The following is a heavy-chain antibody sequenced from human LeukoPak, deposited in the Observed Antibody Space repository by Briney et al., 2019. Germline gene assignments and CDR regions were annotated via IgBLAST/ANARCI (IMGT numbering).Heavy chain of an antibody. CDR1: GYSFTSYW. CDR3: ASLKIYRSGHYGMDV. D-gene: IGHD1-26*01. CDR2: NYPGDSGT. J-gene: IGHJ6*02. Sequence: GESLHISCQGSGYSFTSYWIGWVRQMPGKGLEWMGINYPGDSGTRYSPSFQGQVTISADKSISTAYLQWSSLKASDTAMYYCASLKIYRSGHYGMDVWGQGTTVTVSS. V-gene: IGHV5-51*01.